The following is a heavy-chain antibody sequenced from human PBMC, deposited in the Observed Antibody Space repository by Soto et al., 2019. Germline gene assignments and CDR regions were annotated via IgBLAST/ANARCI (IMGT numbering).Heavy chain of an antibody. CDR1: GFTFSDHY. CDR3: ARVRSSSWGLDAFDI. J-gene: IGHJ3*02. V-gene: IGHV3-72*01. Sequence: EVQLVESGGGLVQPGGSLRLSCAASGFTFSDHYMDWVRQSPGKGLEWVGRTRNKAMSYITEYAASVKGRFTISRDDSKNSLYLQMNGLKTEDTALYYCARVRSSSWGLDAFDIWGQGTMVTVSS. D-gene: IGHD6-13*01. CDR2: TRNKAMSYIT.